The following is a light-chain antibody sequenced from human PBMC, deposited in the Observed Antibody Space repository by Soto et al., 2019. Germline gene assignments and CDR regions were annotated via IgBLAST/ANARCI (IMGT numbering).Light chain of an antibody. CDR1: QSISSY. V-gene: IGKV1-39*01. Sequence: DIQMTQSPSSLSASVGDRVTITCRASQSISSYLNWYQQKPGKAPKLLIYAASSLQSGVPSRFSGSGSGTEVTLTISSLQPEDFATYYCQQSNSTPVTFGQGTKLEIK. J-gene: IGKJ2*01. CDR3: QQSNSTPVT. CDR2: AAS.